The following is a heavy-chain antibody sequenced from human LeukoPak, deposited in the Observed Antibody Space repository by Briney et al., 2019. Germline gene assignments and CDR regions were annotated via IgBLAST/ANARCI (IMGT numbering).Heavy chain of an antibody. V-gene: IGHV3-74*01. CDR3: VRSMGGSDDL. Sequence: GGSLRLSCAGSGFXFSNYWVHWVRQPPGKGLVWVSRINVEGTGTDYADSVRGRFTISRDNAKNTLYLQMNSLTAEDTAIYYCVRSMGGSDDLWGQGTLVSVSS. CDR1: GFXFSNYW. CDR2: INVEGTGT. D-gene: IGHD6-19*01. J-gene: IGHJ5*02.